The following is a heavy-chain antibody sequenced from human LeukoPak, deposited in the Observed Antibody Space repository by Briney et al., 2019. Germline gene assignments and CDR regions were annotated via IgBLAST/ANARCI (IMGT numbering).Heavy chain of an antibody. CDR1: GFTFSDYY. V-gene: IGHV3-11*04. D-gene: IGHD3-22*01. J-gene: IGHJ4*02. CDR2: ISSSGSTI. Sequence: PGGSLGLSCAASGFTFSDYYMSWIRQAPGKGLEWVSYISSSGSTIYYADSVKGRFTISRDNAKNSLYLQMNSLRAEDTAVYYCARIAYYYDSSGYPLGYWGQGTLVTVSS. CDR3: ARIAYYYDSSGYPLGY.